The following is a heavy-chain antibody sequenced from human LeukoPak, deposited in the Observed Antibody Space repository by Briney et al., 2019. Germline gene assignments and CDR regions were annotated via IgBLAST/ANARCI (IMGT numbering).Heavy chain of an antibody. Sequence: GASVKVSCKASGYTFTSYGISWVRQASGQGLEWMGWINPNSGGTNYAQKFQGWVTMTRDTSISTAYMELSRLRSDDTAVYYCARVLQPQDYYGMDVWGQGTTVTVSS. CDR1: GYTFTSYG. D-gene: IGHD1-14*01. CDR3: ARVLQPQDYYGMDV. CDR2: INPNSGGT. J-gene: IGHJ6*02. V-gene: IGHV1-2*04.